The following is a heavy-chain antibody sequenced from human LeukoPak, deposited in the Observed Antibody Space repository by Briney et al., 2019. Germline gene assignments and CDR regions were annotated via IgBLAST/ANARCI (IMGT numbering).Heavy chain of an antibody. D-gene: IGHD1-26*01. CDR3: AVGGELQDAFDI. CDR1: GCTFTGYY. V-gene: IGHV1-2*02. CDR2: INPNSGGT. Sequence: ASVKVSCKASGCTFTGYYMHWVRQAPGQGLEWMGWINPNSGGTNYAQKFQGRVTMTRDTSISTAYMELSGLRSDDTAVYYCAVGGELQDAFDIWGQGTMVTVSS. J-gene: IGHJ3*02.